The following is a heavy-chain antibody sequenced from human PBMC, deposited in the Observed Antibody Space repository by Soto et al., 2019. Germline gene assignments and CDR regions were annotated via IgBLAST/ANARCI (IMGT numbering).Heavy chain of an antibody. CDR2: INPTDCST. CDR1: GYTFTSYY. D-gene: IGHD4-17*01. Sequence: QVQLVQSGAEVKEPGASVKVSCKASGYTFTSYYMHWVRQAPGQGLEWMGIINPTDCSTTYAQKFQGRVTMTRDTSTSTVYMELSILGSEDTAVYYCARSRAVTNTNFGYWGQGTLVTVSS. V-gene: IGHV1-46*01. CDR3: ARSRAVTNTNFGY. J-gene: IGHJ4*02.